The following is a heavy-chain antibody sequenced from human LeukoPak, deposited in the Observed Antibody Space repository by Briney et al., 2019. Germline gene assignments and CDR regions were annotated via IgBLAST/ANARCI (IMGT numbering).Heavy chain of an antibody. CDR1: GFTFSSYW. CDR3: AKGESSKGGIY. J-gene: IGHJ4*02. V-gene: IGHV3-23*01. D-gene: IGHD2-2*01. CDR2: ISGSGGST. Sequence: GGSLRLSCAASGFTFSSYWMHWVRQAPGKGPEWVSAISGSGGSTYYADSVKGRFTISRDNSKNTLYLQMNSLRAEDTAVYYCAKGESSKGGIYWGQGTLVTVSS.